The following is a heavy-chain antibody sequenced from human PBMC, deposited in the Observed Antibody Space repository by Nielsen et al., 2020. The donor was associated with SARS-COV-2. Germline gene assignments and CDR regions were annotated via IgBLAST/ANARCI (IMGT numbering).Heavy chain of an antibody. J-gene: IGHJ6*04. CDR2: ISHSGDT. Sequence: SETLSLTCAVYGGTLSHYHWNWIRQPPGKGLEWMGEISHSGDTKYNPSLKSRVALSLERSKNEFSLRLNSVTAADTAVYFCVRVDGSGSGNYYYGMDVWGDGSPVIVSS. CDR1: GGTLSHYH. CDR3: VRVDGSGSGNYYYGMDV. D-gene: IGHD3-10*01. V-gene: IGHV4-34*01.